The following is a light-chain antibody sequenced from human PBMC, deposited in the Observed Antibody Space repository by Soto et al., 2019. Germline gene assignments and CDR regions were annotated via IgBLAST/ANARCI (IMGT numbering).Light chain of an antibody. CDR3: QQYNSYPT. CDR2: KAS. J-gene: IGKJ1*01. V-gene: IGKV1-5*03. CDR1: QSISNW. Sequence: DIQMTQSPSTLSASVGDRVTITCRASQSISNWLAWYQQKPGKAPNLLIYKASSLESGVPSRFSGSGSGTEFTLTISSLQPDDFATYYCQQYNSYPTFGQGTKVEAK.